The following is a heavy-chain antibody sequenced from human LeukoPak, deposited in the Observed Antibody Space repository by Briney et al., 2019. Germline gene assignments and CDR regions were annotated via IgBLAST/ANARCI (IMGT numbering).Heavy chain of an antibody. CDR2: IIPILGIA. Sequence: SVTVSCKASGYTFTSYGISWVRQAPGQGLEWMGRIIPILGIANYAQKFQGRVTITADKSTSTAYMELSSLRSEDTAVYYCARARISSVTTGGSDYWGQGTLVTVSS. D-gene: IGHD5/OR15-5a*01. J-gene: IGHJ4*02. CDR3: ARARISSVTTGGSDY. CDR1: GYTFTSYG. V-gene: IGHV1-69*04.